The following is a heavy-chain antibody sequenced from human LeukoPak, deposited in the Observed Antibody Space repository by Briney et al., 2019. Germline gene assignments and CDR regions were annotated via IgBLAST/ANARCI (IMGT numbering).Heavy chain of an antibody. V-gene: IGHV3-7*01. CDR1: GFTFSSYW. D-gene: IGHD1-26*01. J-gene: IGHJ4*02. Sequence: PGGSLRLSCAASGFTFSSYWMNWVRQAPGKGLEWVANIKQDGSEKYYVDSVKGRFTISRDNAKNSLYLQMNSLRAEDTAVYYCARDLIVGTTIRYYFDYWGQGTLVTVSS. CDR3: ARDLIVGTTIRYYFDY. CDR2: IKQDGSEK.